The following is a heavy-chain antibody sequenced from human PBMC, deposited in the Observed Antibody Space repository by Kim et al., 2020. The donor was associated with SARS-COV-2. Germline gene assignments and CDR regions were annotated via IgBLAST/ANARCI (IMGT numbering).Heavy chain of an antibody. V-gene: IGHV7-4-1*02. Sequence: ASVKVSCKASGYTFTSYAMIWVRQAPGQWLEWMGWINTNTGNPTYPQGFTGRFVFSLDTSVSTAYLQISSLKAEDTAVYYCARRGVYSGYDSDAFDIWGQGTMVTVSS. CDR1: GYTFTSYA. CDR3: ARRGVYSGYDSDAFDI. CDR2: INTNTGNP. J-gene: IGHJ3*02. D-gene: IGHD5-12*01.